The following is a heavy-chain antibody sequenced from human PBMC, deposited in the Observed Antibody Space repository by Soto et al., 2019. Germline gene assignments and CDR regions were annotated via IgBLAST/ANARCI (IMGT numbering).Heavy chain of an antibody. V-gene: IGHV1-3*01. Sequence: ASVKVSCKASGYTFTSYGMHWVRQAPGQRLEWMGWINAGNGNTKYSQKFQGRVTITRDTSASTAYMELSSLRSEDTAVYYCAREGTYYYGSGSYSYFDYWGQGTLVTVSS. CDR3: AREGTYYYGSGSYSYFDY. CDR2: INAGNGNT. CDR1: GYTFTSYG. J-gene: IGHJ4*02. D-gene: IGHD3-10*01.